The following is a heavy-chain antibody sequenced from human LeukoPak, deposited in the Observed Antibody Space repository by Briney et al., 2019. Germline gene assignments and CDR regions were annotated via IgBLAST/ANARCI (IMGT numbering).Heavy chain of an antibody. V-gene: IGHV1-18*01. D-gene: IGHD6-19*01. J-gene: IGHJ4*02. CDR1: GYTFTSYG. CDR2: ISAYNGNT. CDR3: ARLVAGTYFDY. Sequence: ASVKVSCKTSGYTFTSYGVSWVRQAPGQGLEWMGWISAYNGNTNYAQKLRGRVTMTTDTSTSTAYMDLRSLRSDDTAVYYCARLVAGTYFDYWGQGTLVTVSS.